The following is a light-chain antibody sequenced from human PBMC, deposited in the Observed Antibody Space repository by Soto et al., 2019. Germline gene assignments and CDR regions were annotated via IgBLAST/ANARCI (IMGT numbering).Light chain of an antibody. Sequence: EIVLTQSPGTLSLSPGERATLSCRASQTITPTFLAWYQQKPGQAPRLLIYGASSRATGIPDRFSGSGSGTDFTLTISRLEPEDYAVYYCQQYGSSPGTFGQGTKVDIK. CDR1: QTITPTF. CDR2: GAS. V-gene: IGKV3-20*01. CDR3: QQYGSSPGT. J-gene: IGKJ1*01.